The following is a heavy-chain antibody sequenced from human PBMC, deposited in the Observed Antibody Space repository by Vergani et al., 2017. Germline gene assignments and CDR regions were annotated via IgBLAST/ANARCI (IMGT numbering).Heavy chain of an antibody. CDR2: IYSGGST. CDR1: GFTVSSNY. Sequence: VQLVESGGGLVQPGGSLRLSCAASGFTVSSNYMSWVRQAPGKGLEWVSVIYSGGSTYYADSVKGRFTISRDNAKNSLYLQMNSLRAEDTAVYYCARVSYSYGPYYFDYWGQGTLVTVSS. D-gene: IGHD5-18*01. J-gene: IGHJ4*02. V-gene: IGHV3-66*01. CDR3: ARVSYSYGPYYFDY.